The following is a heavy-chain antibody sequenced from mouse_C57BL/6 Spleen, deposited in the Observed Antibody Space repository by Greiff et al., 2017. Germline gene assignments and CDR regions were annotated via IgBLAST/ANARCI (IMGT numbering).Heavy chain of an antibody. D-gene: IGHD4-1*01. CDR1: GFTFSDYG. J-gene: IGHJ1*03. CDR2: ISSGSSTI. Sequence: DVKLVESGGGLVKPGGSLKLSCAASGFTFSDYGMHWVRQAPEKGLEWVAYISSGSSTIYYADTVKGRFTISRDNAKNTLFLQMTSLRSEDTAMYYCAREAENWDARYFDVWGTGTTVTVSS. CDR3: AREAENWDARYFDV. V-gene: IGHV5-17*01.